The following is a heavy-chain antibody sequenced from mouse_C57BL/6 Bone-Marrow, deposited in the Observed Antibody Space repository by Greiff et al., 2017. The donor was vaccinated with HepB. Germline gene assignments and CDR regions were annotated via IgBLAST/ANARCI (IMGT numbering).Heavy chain of an antibody. J-gene: IGHJ4*01. V-gene: IGHV5-6*01. Sequence: EVKVIESGGDLVKPGGSLKLSCAASGFTFSSYGMSWVRQTPDKRLEWVATLSSGGSYTYYPASVKGRFTLSRDNAKNTLYLQRSSLKSEDTAMYYCARQGTMVTTRTRLDAMDYWGQGTSVTVSS. CDR3: ARQGTMVTTRTRLDAMDY. CDR2: LSSGGSYT. D-gene: IGHD2-2*01. CDR1: GFTFSSYG.